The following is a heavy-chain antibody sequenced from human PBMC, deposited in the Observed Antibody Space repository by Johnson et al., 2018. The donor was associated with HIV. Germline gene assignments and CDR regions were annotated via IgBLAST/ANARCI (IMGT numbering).Heavy chain of an antibody. J-gene: IGHJ3*02. CDR2: FYHGGCT. CDR1: TFIVSSNY. Sequence: VQLVESGGGLVQPGGSLRLSCAASTFIVSSNYMRWVRQAPGKGLEWVSIFYHGGCTYHADSVKGRFTISRDNSNNTVYLQMNSLRAEDTAVYYCAKDWARIAAAQFDIWGQGTMVTVSS. V-gene: IGHV3-66*01. D-gene: IGHD6-13*01. CDR3: AKDWARIAAAQFDI.